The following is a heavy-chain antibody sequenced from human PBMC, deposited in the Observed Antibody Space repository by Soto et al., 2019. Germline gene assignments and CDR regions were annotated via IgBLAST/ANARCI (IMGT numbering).Heavy chain of an antibody. J-gene: IGHJ4*02. Sequence: QVQLVQSGAEVKKPGSSVKVSCKASGGTFSSYAISWVRQAPGQGLEWMGGIIPIFGTANYAQKFQGRVTISAEESTSRADMELSSLRSEDTAVYYCARGYSYGYMAKHETLEKYYFDYWGQGTLVTVSS. CDR1: GGTFSSYA. V-gene: IGHV1-69*01. CDR2: IIPIFGTA. CDR3: ARGYSYGYMAKHETLEKYYFDY. D-gene: IGHD5-18*01.